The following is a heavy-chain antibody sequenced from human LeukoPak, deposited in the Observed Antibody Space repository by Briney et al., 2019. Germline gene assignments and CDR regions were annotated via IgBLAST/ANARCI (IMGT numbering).Heavy chain of an antibody. CDR2: INPNSGGT. V-gene: IGHV1-2*02. Sequence: ASVKVSCKASGYTFTGYYVHWVRQAPGQGLEWMGWINPNSGGTNYAQKFQGRVTMTRDTSISTAYMELSRLRSDDTAVHYCARVLTLRTGHFDYWGQGILVTVSS. J-gene: IGHJ4*02. CDR3: ARVLTLRTGHFDY. D-gene: IGHD1-1*01. CDR1: GYTFTGYY.